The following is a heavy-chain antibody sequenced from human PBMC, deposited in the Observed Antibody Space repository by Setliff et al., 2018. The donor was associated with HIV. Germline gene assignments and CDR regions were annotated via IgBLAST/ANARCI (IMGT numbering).Heavy chain of an antibody. J-gene: IGHJ4*02. CDR2: VYYSGST. CDR3: ARGPFVLRFLERLVYFDY. D-gene: IGHD3-3*01. V-gene: IGHV4-31*03. CDR1: GVSINSVDYF. Sequence: SETLSLTCTVSGVSINSVDYFWSWIRQHTGKGLDWIGRVYYSGSTDYNPSLQSRATLSIDTSKDQFSLKLTSVIAADTAIYYCARGPFVLRFLERLVYFDYWGQGKLVTVS.